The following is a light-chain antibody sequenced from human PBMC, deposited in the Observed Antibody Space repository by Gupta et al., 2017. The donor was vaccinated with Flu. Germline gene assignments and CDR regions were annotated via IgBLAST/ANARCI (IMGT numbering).Light chain of an antibody. Sequence: DIVVTPSPASLVVSLGETAAISCRATHSLTYGSDNKNYLAWYQRKVGQPPRLLISWASTRNSGVPDRFSGSGSGTDFTLTINNLQAEDVAVYYCQQYFGTPFSFGPGTKVD. CDR1: HSLTYGSDNKNY. V-gene: IGKV4-1*01. CDR2: WAS. CDR3: QQYFGTPFS. J-gene: IGKJ3*01.